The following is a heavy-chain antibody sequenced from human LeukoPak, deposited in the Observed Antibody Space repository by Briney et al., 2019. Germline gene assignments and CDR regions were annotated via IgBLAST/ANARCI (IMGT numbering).Heavy chain of an antibody. Sequence: GGSLRLSCAASGFSFISYGMHWVRQAPGKGLEWVGVISDDGRNKKYADSVKGRFTISRDNSKGTLYLQMNSLRDEDTAVYYCAKRPSDYGDYVTYFDYWGQEPWSPSPQ. J-gene: IGHJ4*01. V-gene: IGHV3-30*18. CDR3: AKRPSDYGDYVTYFDY. CDR2: ISDDGRNK. D-gene: IGHD4-17*01. CDR1: GFSFISYG.